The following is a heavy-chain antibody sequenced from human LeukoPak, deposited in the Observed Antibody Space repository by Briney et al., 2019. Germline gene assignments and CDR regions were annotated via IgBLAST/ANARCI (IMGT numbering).Heavy chain of an antibody. V-gene: IGHV3-13*01. J-gene: IGHJ3*02. CDR3: VLGAYWNDDKNAFHI. CDR1: GLTFSSYD. Sequence: GGSLRLSCAASGLTFSSYDMHWVRQAAGKGLEWVSSIGATGDTYYIDSVKGRFTISRENAKKSLYLQVSSLRVVDTAVYFCVLGAYWNDDKNAFHIWGPGTMVIVSS. D-gene: IGHD1-1*01. CDR2: IGATGDT.